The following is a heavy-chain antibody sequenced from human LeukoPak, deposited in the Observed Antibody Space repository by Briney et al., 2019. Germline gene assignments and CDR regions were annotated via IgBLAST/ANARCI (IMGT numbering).Heavy chain of an antibody. V-gene: IGHV4-38-2*02. CDR2: IYHSGST. Sequence: SETLSLTCTVSGYSISSGYYWGWIRQPPGKGLAWIGSIYHSGSTYYNPSLKSRVTISVDTSKNQFSLKLSSVTAADTAVYYCARGPTAPFYFDYWGQGTLVTVSS. J-gene: IGHJ4*02. CDR1: GYSISSGYY. CDR3: ARGPTAPFYFDY. D-gene: IGHD5-18*01.